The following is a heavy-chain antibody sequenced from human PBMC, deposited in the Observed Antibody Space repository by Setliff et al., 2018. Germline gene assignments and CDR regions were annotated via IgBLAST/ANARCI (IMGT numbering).Heavy chain of an antibody. CDR3: ARALLWFGEGMDV. CDR1: GGSISHHY. Sequence: SETLSLTCTVSGGSISHHYWSWIRQPPGKGLEWVGYMYNSGNTNYNPSLRRRVAISVDKSKNQFSLKLSSVTAADTAVYYCARALLWFGEGMDVWGKGTTVT. CDR2: MYNSGNT. V-gene: IGHV4-59*11. J-gene: IGHJ6*03. D-gene: IGHD3-10*01.